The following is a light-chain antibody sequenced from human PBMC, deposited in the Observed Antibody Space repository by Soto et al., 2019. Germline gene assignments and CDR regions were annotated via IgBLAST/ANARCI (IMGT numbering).Light chain of an antibody. Sequence: QCVLTQPASVSGSPGEWITISCTGTSSDVGSYNLVSWYQQHPGKAPKLMICEVSKRPSGVSNRFSGSKSGNTASLTISGLQAEDEADYYCCSYAGSSTVFGTGTKVTV. V-gene: IGLV2-23*02. J-gene: IGLJ1*01. CDR2: EVS. CDR1: SSDVGSYNL. CDR3: CSYAGSSTV.